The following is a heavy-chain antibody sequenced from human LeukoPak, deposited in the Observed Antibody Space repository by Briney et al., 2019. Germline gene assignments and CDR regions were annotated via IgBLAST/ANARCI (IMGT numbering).Heavy chain of an antibody. CDR1: GYTFTSFD. CDR3: ARRGYSNNWYPFDY. Sequence: GASVKVSCKASGYTFTSFDINWFRQGTGQGLEWMGWMEPNSGKTGSAQKFQGRLTMTRDRSTRTAYMELNTLRPEDTGVYFCARRGYSNNWYPFDYWGQGTLVTVSS. V-gene: IGHV1-8*01. J-gene: IGHJ4*02. CDR2: MEPNSGKT. D-gene: IGHD6-13*01.